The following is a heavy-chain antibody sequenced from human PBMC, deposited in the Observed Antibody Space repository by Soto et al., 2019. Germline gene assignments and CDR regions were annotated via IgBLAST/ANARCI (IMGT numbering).Heavy chain of an antibody. CDR1: GFTVSSNY. CDR2: IYSGGST. J-gene: IGHJ4*02. D-gene: IGHD3-22*01. Sequence: EVQLVETGGGLIQPGGSLRLSCAASGFTVSSNYMSWVRQAPGKGLEWVSVIYSGGSTYYADSVKGRFTISRDNSKNTLYLQMNSLRAEDTAVYYCARDSKMYDSSGYHGGLDYWGQGTLVTVSS. CDR3: ARDSKMYDSSGYHGGLDY. V-gene: IGHV3-53*02.